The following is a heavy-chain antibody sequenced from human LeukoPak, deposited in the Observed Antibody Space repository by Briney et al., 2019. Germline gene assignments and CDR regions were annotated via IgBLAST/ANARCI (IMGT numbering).Heavy chain of an antibody. Sequence: SETLSLTCTVSGGSVSSGSYYWSWIRQPPGKGLEWIGYIYYSGSTNYNPSLKSRVTISVDTSKNQFSLKLSSVTAADTAVYYCARYKTGTAVDYRGQGTLVTVSS. D-gene: IGHD2-21*02. CDR2: IYYSGST. V-gene: IGHV4-61*01. J-gene: IGHJ4*02. CDR3: ARYKTGTAVDY. CDR1: GGSVSSGSYY.